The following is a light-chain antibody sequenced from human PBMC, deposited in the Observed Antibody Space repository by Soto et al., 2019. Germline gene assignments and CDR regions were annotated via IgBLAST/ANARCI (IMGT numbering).Light chain of an antibody. Sequence: QSVLTQPPSASASLGASVTLTCTLSSGYSNYKVDWYQQRPGKGRRFVMRVGTGGIVGSKGDGIPDRFSVLGSGLNRYLTINNIQEEDESDYHCGADHGSGSNFVVFGGGTKLTAL. CDR3: GADHGSGSNFVV. CDR1: SGYSNYK. CDR2: VGTGGIVG. J-gene: IGLJ2*01. V-gene: IGLV9-49*01.